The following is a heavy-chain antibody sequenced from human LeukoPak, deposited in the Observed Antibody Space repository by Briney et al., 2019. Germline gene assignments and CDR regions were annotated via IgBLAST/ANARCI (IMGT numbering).Heavy chain of an antibody. CDR1: GFTFSSYG. CDR2: ISYDGSNK. Sequence: PGGSLRLSCAASGFTFSSYGMHWVRQAPGKGLEWVAVISYDGSNKYYADSVKGRFTISRDNSKNTLYLQMNSLRAEDTAVYYCAKDVDCSSTSCYLRAQGYYYYGMDVWGQGTTVTVSS. V-gene: IGHV3-30*18. CDR3: AKDVDCSSTSCYLRAQGYYYYGMDV. J-gene: IGHJ6*02. D-gene: IGHD2-2*01.